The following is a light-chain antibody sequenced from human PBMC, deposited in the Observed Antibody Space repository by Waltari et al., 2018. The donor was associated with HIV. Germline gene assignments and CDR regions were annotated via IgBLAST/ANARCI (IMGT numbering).Light chain of an antibody. CDR2: RNK. V-gene: IGLV1-47*01. Sequence: QSVLTQPPSASGTPGQRVAISCSGSSSNIGSYYVYWYQQIPGTTPKLLIFRNKQRPSVVPDRFSGSNSGTSASLVISGLRSEDEADYYCATWDDSLSGVVFGGGTRLTVL. CDR3: ATWDDSLSGVV. J-gene: IGLJ2*01. CDR1: SSNIGSYY.